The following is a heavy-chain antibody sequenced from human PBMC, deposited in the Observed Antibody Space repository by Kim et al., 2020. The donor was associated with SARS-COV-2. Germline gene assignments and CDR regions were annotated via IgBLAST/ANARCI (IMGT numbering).Heavy chain of an antibody. CDR2: IWYDGSNK. Sequence: GGSLRLSCAVSGFTFSSYGMHWVRQAPGKGLEWVAVIWYDGSNKYYADSVKGRFTISRDNSKNTLYLQMNSLRAEDTAVYYCARDGGLRLYDAFDIWGQGTMVTVSS. CDR1: GFTFSSYG. J-gene: IGHJ3*02. D-gene: IGHD5-12*01. V-gene: IGHV3-33*01. CDR3: ARDGGLRLYDAFDI.